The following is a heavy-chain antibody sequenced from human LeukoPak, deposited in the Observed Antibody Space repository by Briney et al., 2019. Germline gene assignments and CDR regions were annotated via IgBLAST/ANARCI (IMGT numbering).Heavy chain of an antibody. CDR2: IYTTGST. CDR1: GGSISSYY. CDR3: ARLGRTVTTYAFDI. V-gene: IGHV4-4*07. Sequence: SETLSLTCTVSGGSISSYYWSWIRQPAGKGLEWIGRIYTTGSTNDNPSLKSRVTISVDNSKNQFSLKLSSVTAADTAVYYCARLGRTVTTYAFDIWGQGTMVTVSS. D-gene: IGHD4-17*01. J-gene: IGHJ3*02.